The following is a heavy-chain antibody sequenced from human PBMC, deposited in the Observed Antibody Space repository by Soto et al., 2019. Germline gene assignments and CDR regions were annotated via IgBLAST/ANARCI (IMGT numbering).Heavy chain of an antibody. D-gene: IGHD3-3*02. CDR2: IYSGGST. J-gene: IGHJ6*02. Sequence: PGGSLRLSCAASGFTVSSNYMSWVRQAPGKGLEWVSVIYSGGSTYYADSVKGRFTISRDNSKNTLYLQMNSLRAEDTAVYYCARVLISIVWSGSPGDYYYYGMDVWGQGTTVTVSS. CDR3: ARVLISIVWSGSPGDYYYYGMDV. CDR1: GFTVSSNY. V-gene: IGHV3-53*01.